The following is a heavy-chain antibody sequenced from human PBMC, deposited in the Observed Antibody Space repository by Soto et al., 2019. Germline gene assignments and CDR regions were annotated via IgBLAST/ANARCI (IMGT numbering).Heavy chain of an antibody. Sequence: ASVKVSCKASGGTFSSYAICWVRQAPGQGLEWMGGVIPIFGTANYAQKFEGRVTSTAVESTGTAYMGLSSLRSQDTAVCCRARDLVRTTYPRIGLHYHYGMEVWGQGTTVTVS. J-gene: IGHJ6*02. D-gene: IGHD4-17*01. CDR2: VIPIFGTA. CDR3: ARDLVRTTYPRIGLHYHYGMEV. CDR1: GGTFSSYA. V-gene: IGHV1-69*13.